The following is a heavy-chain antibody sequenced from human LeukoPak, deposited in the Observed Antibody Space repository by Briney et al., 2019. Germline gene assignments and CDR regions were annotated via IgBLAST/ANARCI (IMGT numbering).Heavy chain of an antibody. Sequence: VGSLRLSCAASGFTFSSYWMSWVRQAPGKGLEWVANIKQDGSEKYYVDSVKGRFTISRDNAKNSLYLQMNSLRAEDTAVYYCARVRTPFAFDIWGQGTMVTVSS. J-gene: IGHJ3*02. V-gene: IGHV3-7*01. D-gene: IGHD1-1*01. CDR2: IKQDGSEK. CDR3: ARVRTPFAFDI. CDR1: GFTFSSYW.